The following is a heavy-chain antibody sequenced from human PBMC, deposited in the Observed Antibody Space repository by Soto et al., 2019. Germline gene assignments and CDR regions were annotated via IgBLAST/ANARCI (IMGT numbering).Heavy chain of an antibody. CDR3: ARDVGLDSDDFFAY. CDR2: IRGDGAQP. Sequence: GSLRLSCTASGFTFSSYGMGWVRQAPWEGLLWVSTIRGDGAQPHYTDAVKGGFSISRDNSKNTVYLQMDSLRAEDTAMYFCARDVGLDSDDFFAYWGQGTRVTASS. V-gene: IGHV3-23*01. J-gene: IGHJ4*02. CDR1: GFTFSSYG. D-gene: IGHD3-9*01.